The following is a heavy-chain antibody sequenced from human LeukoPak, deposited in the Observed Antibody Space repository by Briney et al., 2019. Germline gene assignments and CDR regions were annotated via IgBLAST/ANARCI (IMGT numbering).Heavy chain of an antibody. V-gene: IGHV3-30*01. J-gene: IGHJ4*02. CDR2: ISYDGSNK. CDR3: ARDQDYYDSSGYYDY. Sequence: GGSLRLSCAASGFTFSSYAMHWVRQAPGKGLEWVAVISYDGSNKYYADSVKGRFTSSRDNSKNTLYLQMNSLRAEDTAVYYCARDQDYYDSSGYYDYWGQGTLVTVSS. CDR1: GFTFSSYA. D-gene: IGHD3-22*01.